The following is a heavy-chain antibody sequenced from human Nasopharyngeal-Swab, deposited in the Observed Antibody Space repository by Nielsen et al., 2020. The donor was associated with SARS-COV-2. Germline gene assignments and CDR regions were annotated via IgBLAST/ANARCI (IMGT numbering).Heavy chain of an antibody. Sequence: ASVKVSCKVSGYTLTELSMHWVRQAPGKGLEWMGGFDPEDGETIYAQKFQGRVTMTEDTSTDTAYMELSSLRSEDTAVYYCATSAPYCSSTSRYTNWFDPWGQGTLVTVSS. CDR2: FDPEDGET. CDR1: GYTLTELS. CDR3: ATSAPYCSSTSRYTNWFDP. V-gene: IGHV1-24*01. D-gene: IGHD2-2*02. J-gene: IGHJ5*02.